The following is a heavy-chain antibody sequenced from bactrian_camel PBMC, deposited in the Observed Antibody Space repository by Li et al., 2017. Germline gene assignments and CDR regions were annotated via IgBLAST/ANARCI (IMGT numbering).Heavy chain of an antibody. Sequence: HVQLVESGGGSAQAGGSLRLSCAASVDTDSKNCMGWFRQAPGKEREGVASINERSRTRYADSVSGRFTIFKDDFKKILYLQMDDLDANDTAMYYCARGINGYFLSLTESDYSVWGQGTQVTVS. V-gene: IGHV3S53*01. D-gene: IGHD4*01. J-gene: IGHJ4*01. CDR3: ARGINGYFLSLTESDYSV. CDR1: VDTDSKNC. CDR2: INERSRT.